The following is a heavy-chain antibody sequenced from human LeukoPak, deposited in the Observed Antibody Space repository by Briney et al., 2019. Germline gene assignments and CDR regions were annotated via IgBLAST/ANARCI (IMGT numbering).Heavy chain of an antibody. CDR1: GYSFTSYW. J-gene: IGHJ4*02. Sequence: GESLKISCKGSGYSFTSYWIGWVRQMPGKGLEWMGIIYPGDSDTRYSPSFQGQVTISADKSISTAYLQWSSLKASDTAMYYCARRNDILTGYLYYFDYWAREPWSPSPQ. V-gene: IGHV5-51*01. CDR2: IYPGDSDT. D-gene: IGHD3-9*01. CDR3: ARRNDILTGYLYYFDY.